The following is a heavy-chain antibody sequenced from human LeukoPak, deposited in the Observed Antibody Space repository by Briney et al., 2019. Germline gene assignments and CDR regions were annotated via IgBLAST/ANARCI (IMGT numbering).Heavy chain of an antibody. Sequence: ASVKVSCKASGGTFSSYAISWVRQAPGQGLEWMGRIIPIFGIANYAQKFQGRVTITADKSTSTAYMELSSLRSEDTAVYYCARGGYCSGGSRPRAYWGQGTLVTVSS. J-gene: IGHJ4*02. CDR1: GGTFSSYA. CDR3: ARGGYCSGGSRPRAY. D-gene: IGHD2-15*01. V-gene: IGHV1-69*04. CDR2: IIPIFGIA.